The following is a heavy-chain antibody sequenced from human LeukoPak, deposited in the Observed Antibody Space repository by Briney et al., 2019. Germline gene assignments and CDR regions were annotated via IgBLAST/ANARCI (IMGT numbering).Heavy chain of an antibody. CDR2: IYYSGST. Sequence: PSETLSLTCTVSGGSISSGDYYWSWIRQPPGKGLEWIGYIYYSGSTYYNPSLKSRVTISVDTSKNQFSLKLSSVTAADTAVYYRARGGYDSSGYLFYYFDYWGQGTLVTVSS. D-gene: IGHD3-22*01. CDR1: GGSISSGDYY. J-gene: IGHJ4*02. V-gene: IGHV4-30-4*01. CDR3: ARGGYDSSGYLFYYFDY.